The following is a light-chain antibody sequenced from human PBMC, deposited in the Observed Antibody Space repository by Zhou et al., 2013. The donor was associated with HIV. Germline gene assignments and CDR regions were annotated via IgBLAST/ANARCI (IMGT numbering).Light chain of an antibody. V-gene: IGKV3-15*01. Sequence: EIVLTQSPGTLSLSPGERATLSCRASQSISSNLAWYQHKPGQAPRLLIYGASTRATGVPARFSGSGSGTDFTLTITSLQSADFAVYYCQHYNSWPLTFGGGTKVEIK. CDR3: QHYNSWPLT. J-gene: IGKJ4*01. CDR2: GAS. CDR1: QSISSN.